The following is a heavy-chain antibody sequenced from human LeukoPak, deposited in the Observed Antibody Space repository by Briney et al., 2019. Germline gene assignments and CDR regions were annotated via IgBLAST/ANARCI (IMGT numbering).Heavy chain of an antibody. J-gene: IGHJ4*02. Sequence: PSETLSLTCTVSGYSISSGYYWGWIRQPPGKGLEWIGSIFHSGSTYYSPSLKSRVTISVDTSKNQFSLKLSSVTAADTAVYYCARESMVYGIGIDYWGQGTLVTVSS. CDR2: IFHSGST. CDR1: GYSISSGYY. CDR3: ARESMVYGIGIDY. V-gene: IGHV4-38-2*02. D-gene: IGHD2-8*01.